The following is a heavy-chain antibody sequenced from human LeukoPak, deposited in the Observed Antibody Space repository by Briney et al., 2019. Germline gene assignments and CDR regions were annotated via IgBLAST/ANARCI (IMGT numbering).Heavy chain of an antibody. J-gene: IGHJ6*03. CDR2: IYPGDSDT. CDR3: ARRGGGRDYYYMDV. V-gene: IGHV5-51*01. D-gene: IGHD3-16*01. Sequence: GESLKISCKGSGYSFSSHWIAWVRQVPGKGLEWMGIIYPGDSDTTYSPSFQGQVTISADKSINTVYLQWSNLKASDTATYYCARRGGGRDYYYMDVWGKGTTVTVSS. CDR1: GYSFSSHW.